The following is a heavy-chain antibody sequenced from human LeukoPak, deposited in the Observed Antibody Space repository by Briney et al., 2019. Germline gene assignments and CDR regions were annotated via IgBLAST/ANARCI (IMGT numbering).Heavy chain of an antibody. D-gene: IGHD2-15*01. CDR2: IYYTGRT. CDR1: GRSLISSSNYY. Sequence: SETLSLTCTVSGRSLISSSNYYWDWIRQPPGKGLEWIGRIYYTGRTYYNPSVKTRVTISVSTYTNQFSPRLRTVTDADSAVYYCARHWVVVGATMDYYYYMGVWGRGATVTV. V-gene: IGHV4-39*01. J-gene: IGHJ6*03. CDR3: ARHWVVVGATMDYYYYMGV.